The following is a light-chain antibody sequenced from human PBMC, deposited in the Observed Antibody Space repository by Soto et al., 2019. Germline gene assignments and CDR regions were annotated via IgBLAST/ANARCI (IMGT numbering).Light chain of an antibody. J-gene: IGKJ1*01. V-gene: IGKV3-15*01. Sequence: EIVMTQSPATLSVSPGERVTLSCRASQSVSSNLAWYQQKVGQAPRLLIYGASTRATGIPARFSDSGSGTESTLNISSMQSEDFAVYYRQQYNNWTPWTFGQGNKVEI. CDR3: QQYNNWTPWT. CDR1: QSVSSN. CDR2: GAS.